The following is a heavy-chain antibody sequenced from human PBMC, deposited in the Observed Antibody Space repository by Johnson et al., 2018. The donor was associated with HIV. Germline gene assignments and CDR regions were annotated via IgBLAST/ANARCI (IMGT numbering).Heavy chain of an antibody. D-gene: IGHD2/OR15-2a*01. CDR2: INGDGSRL. J-gene: IGHJ3*02. V-gene: IGHV3-74*01. CDR3: AKNSAAFDI. Sequence: VQLVESGGGLVQPGGSLRLSCGASGFTFSDHWMQWVRQAPGKGLVWVSRINGDGSRLTYADSVKGRFTISRDNSKNTLYLQMNSLRAEDTAVYYCAKNSAAFDIWGQGTMVTVSS. CDR1: GFTFSDHW.